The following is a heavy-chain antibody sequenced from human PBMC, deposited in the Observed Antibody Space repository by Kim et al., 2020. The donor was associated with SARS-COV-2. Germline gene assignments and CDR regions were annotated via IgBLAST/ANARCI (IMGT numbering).Heavy chain of an antibody. Sequence: GESLKISCKGSGYSFTSYWFGWVRQTPGKGLEWMGIFYPGDSDTRYSPSFQGQVTISADKSISTAYLQWSSLKASDTAMYYCARQGSGVTFLSRILSVGWFDPWGQGALVTVSS. CDR2: FYPGDSDT. V-gene: IGHV5-51*01. J-gene: IGHJ5*02. CDR1: GYSFTSYW. CDR3: ARQGSGVTFLSRILSVGWFDP. D-gene: IGHD2-15*01.